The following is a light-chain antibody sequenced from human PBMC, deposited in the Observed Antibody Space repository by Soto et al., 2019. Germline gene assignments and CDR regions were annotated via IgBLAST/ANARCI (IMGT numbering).Light chain of an antibody. CDR2: GAS. CDR1: RSVSSSY. J-gene: IGKJ5*01. Sequence: IVLTPSPGTVSLSPGERATLSCRASRSVSSSYLAWYQQKPGQAPRLLIYGASSRATGIPDRFSGSGSGTDFTLTISGLQSEDSAVYYCQQYNSWPPTFGQGTRLEIK. CDR3: QQYNSWPPT. V-gene: IGKV3-20*01.